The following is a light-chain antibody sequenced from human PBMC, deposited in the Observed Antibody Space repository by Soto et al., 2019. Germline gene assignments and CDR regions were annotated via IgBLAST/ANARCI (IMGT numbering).Light chain of an antibody. CDR3: LQTYTTPPT. V-gene: IGKV1-39*01. CDR2: VTS. CDR1: QSISIY. Sequence: DIQMTQSPSSLSASIGDRVIITCRASQSISIYLNWYQQKSGKAPKLLIHVTSTLQSGVPSRFSGSGSGTDFTLTISSLQPEDFATYYCLQTYTTPPTFGQGTKVDIK. J-gene: IGKJ1*01.